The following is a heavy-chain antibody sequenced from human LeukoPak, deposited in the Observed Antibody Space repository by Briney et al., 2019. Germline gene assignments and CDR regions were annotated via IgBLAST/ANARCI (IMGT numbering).Heavy chain of an antibody. V-gene: IGHV3-21*01. CDR3: ARDDGAAAGTFDY. Sequence: GGSLRLSSAASGFTFSSYSMNWVRQAPGKGLEWVSSISSSSSYIYYADSVKGRFTISRDNAKNSLYLQMNSLRAEDTAVYYCARDDGAAAGTFDYWGQGTLVTVSS. CDR2: ISSSSSYI. J-gene: IGHJ4*02. D-gene: IGHD6-13*01. CDR1: GFTFSSYS.